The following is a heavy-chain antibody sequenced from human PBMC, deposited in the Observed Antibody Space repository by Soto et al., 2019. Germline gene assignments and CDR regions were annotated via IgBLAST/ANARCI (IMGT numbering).Heavy chain of an antibody. J-gene: IGHJ4*02. CDR1: GFTLSSYE. D-gene: IGHD6-19*01. CDR3: ARGLGSGWPYFDN. CDR2: ISTSGKTI. Sequence: EVQLVQSGGGLVQPGGSLRLSCAVSGFTLSSYEMNWVRQAPGKGLEWVSYISTSGKTINYADSVKGRFTITRDDAKHSLFLQMNSLRAEDTAVYYCARGLGSGWPYFDNWGQGTLVTVSS. V-gene: IGHV3-48*03.